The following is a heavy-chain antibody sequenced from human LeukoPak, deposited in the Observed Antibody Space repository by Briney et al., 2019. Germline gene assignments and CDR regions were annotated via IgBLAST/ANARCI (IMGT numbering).Heavy chain of an antibody. D-gene: IGHD6-6*01. CDR2: IYTSGST. CDR1: GGSISSGSYY. Sequence: PSQTLSLTCTVSGGSISSGSYYWSWIRQPAGKGLEWIGRIYTSGSTNYNPSLKSRVTISVDKSKNKFSLKLSSVTAADTAVYYCAREIGYSSSMRPWGQGTLVTVSS. J-gene: IGHJ5*02. V-gene: IGHV4-61*02. CDR3: AREIGYSSSMRP.